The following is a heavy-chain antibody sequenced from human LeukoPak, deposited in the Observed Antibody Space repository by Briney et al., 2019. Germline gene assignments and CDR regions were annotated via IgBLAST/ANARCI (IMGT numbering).Heavy chain of an antibody. V-gene: IGHV3-30*04. J-gene: IGHJ6*02. Sequence: GRSLRLSCAASGFTFSSYAMHWVREAPGKGLEWVAFISYDGSNKYYADSVKGRFTISRDNSKNTLYLQMNSLRAEDTAVYYCARDYYGSGSYTFSYGMAVWGQGTTVTVSS. CDR1: GFTFSSYA. CDR2: ISYDGSNK. CDR3: ARDYYGSGSYTFSYGMAV. D-gene: IGHD3-10*01.